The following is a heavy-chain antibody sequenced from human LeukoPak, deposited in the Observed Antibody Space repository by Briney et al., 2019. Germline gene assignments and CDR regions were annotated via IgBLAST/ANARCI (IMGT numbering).Heavy chain of an antibody. CDR1: GGSISSYY. CDR2: IYTSGST. V-gene: IGHV4-4*07. CDR3: ARAPYSSSRYPNPFDY. D-gene: IGHD6-13*01. Sequence: SETLSLTCTVSGGSISSYYWSWIRQPAGKGLEWIGRIYTSGSTNYNPSLKSRVTMSVDTSKNQFSLKLSSVTAADTAVYYCARAPYSSSRYPNPFDYWGQGTLVTVSS. J-gene: IGHJ4*02.